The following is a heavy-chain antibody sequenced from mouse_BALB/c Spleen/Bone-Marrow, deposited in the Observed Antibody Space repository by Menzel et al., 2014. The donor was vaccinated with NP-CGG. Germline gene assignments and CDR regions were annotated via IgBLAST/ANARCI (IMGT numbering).Heavy chain of an antibody. CDR3: ARWEYYAMDY. D-gene: IGHD4-1*01. CDR1: GFNIKDTY. V-gene: IGHV14-3*02. Sequence: EVQLQQSGAELVKPGASVKLSCTASGFNIKDTYMHWVKQRPEQGLEWIERIDPANGNTKYDPKFQGKATITADTSSNTAYLQLSSLTSEDTAVYYCARWEYYAMDYWGRGTSVTVSS. J-gene: IGHJ4*01. CDR2: IDPANGNT.